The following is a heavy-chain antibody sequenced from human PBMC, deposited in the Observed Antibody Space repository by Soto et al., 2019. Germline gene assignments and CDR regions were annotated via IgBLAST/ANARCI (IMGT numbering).Heavy chain of an antibody. V-gene: IGHV1-69*08. CDR3: AREDSSSWYYYYGMGV. CDR2: IIPILGIA. D-gene: IGHD6-13*01. CDR1: GGTFSSYT. Sequence: QIQLVQSGAEVKKPGSSVKVSCKASGGTFSSYTISWVRQAPGQGLEWMGRIIPILGIANYAQKFQGRVTITADKSTSTAYMELSSLRSEDTAVYYCAREDSSSWYYYYGMGVWGQGTTVTVSS. J-gene: IGHJ6*02.